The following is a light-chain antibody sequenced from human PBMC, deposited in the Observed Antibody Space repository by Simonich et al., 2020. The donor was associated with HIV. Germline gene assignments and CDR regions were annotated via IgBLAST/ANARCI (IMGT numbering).Light chain of an antibody. CDR3: QQYYSAPT. CDR2: RAS. CDR1: QNILSSSNNKNY. Sequence: DIVMTQSPDSLAVSLGERATITSKPSQNILSSSNNKNYLTRYQHKPGQPPKLLISRASTRESGVPDRFSGSGSGTDFTLTISSLQAEDVAVYYCQQYYSAPTFGQGTKLEIK. J-gene: IGKJ2*01. V-gene: IGKV4-1*01.